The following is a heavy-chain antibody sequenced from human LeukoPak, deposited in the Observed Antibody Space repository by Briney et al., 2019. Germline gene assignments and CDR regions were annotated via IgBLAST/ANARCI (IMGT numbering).Heavy chain of an antibody. CDR1: GFTFSSYG. D-gene: IGHD1-26*01. CDR2: IRYDGSNK. V-gene: IGHV3-30*02. CDR3: AILGSTWFDP. Sequence: PGGSLRLSCAASGFTFSSYGMHWVRQAPGKGLEWVAFIRYDGSNKYYADSVKGRFTISRDNSKNTLYLQMNSLRAEDTAVYYCAILGSTWFDPWGQGTLVTVSS. J-gene: IGHJ5*02.